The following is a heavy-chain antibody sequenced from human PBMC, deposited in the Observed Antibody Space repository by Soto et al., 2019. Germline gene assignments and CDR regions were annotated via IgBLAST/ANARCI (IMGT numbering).Heavy chain of an antibody. Sequence: QVQLVESGGGLVKPGGSLRLSCAASGFTFSDYYMNWIRQTPGKGLEWVSYISSSGSIIYYADSVKGRFTISRDNAKNSLYLQMNSLRVEDTAVYYCVRDGPMVRGVHYYYYGMDVWGQGTTVTVSS. CDR1: GFTFSDYY. CDR3: VRDGPMVRGVHYYYYGMDV. V-gene: IGHV3-11*01. D-gene: IGHD3-10*01. J-gene: IGHJ6*02. CDR2: ISSSGSII.